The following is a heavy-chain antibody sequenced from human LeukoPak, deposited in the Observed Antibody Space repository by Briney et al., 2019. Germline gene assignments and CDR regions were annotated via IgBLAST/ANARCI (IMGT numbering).Heavy chain of an antibody. Sequence: SETLSLTCTVSGFSINGAHYWAWIRQPPGKGLEWIGNVYQSGSTYYNPSLTSRVTISIDTSKNQFSLRLSSVTAADTAVYYCARVDGDGDYAYYFDYWGQGTLVTVSS. J-gene: IGHJ4*02. V-gene: IGHV4-38-2*02. CDR3: ARVDGDGDYAYYFDY. D-gene: IGHD4-17*01. CDR1: GFSINGAHY. CDR2: VYQSGST.